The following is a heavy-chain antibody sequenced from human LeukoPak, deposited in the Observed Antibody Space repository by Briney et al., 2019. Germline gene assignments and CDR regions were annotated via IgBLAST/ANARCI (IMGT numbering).Heavy chain of an antibody. V-gene: IGHV3-30*18. D-gene: IGHD5-12*01. CDR2: ISYDGSNK. Sequence: GGSLRLSCAASGFTFSSYGMHWVRQAPGKGLEWVAVISYDGSNKYYADSVKGRFTISRDNSKNTLYLQLNSLRAEDTAVYYCANSNSGYDPFYFDYWGQGTLVTVSS. CDR3: ANSNSGYDPFYFDY. J-gene: IGHJ4*02. CDR1: GFTFSSYG.